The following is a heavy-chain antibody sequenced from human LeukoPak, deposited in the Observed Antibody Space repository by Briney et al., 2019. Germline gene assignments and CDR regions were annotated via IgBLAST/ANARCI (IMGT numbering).Heavy chain of an antibody. CDR3: ARGRGLTIFGVISWFDP. V-gene: IGHV3-7*01. Sequence: GGSLRLSCAASGFTFDFSSSWMSWVRQAPGTGLEWVGNIQPDGSEQYPVDSVKGRFTISRDNSRKLLFLQMNSLRVEDTAVYYCARGRGLTIFGVISWFDPWGQGTLVTVSS. CDR2: IQPDGSEQ. D-gene: IGHD3-3*01. J-gene: IGHJ5*02. CDR1: GFTFDFSSSW.